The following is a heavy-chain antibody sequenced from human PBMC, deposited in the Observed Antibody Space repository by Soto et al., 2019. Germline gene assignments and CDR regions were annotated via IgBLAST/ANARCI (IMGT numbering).Heavy chain of an antibody. V-gene: IGHV4-4*07. Sequence: ETQSPTYPLSGTSISSLYLRWARPPAGTGLEWIGLIYSGGRTNYNPSLKSRVTMSVDTSKNQFSLRLSSVTAADTTMYYCARGSSTWDYWGQGTLVTVSS. CDR1: GTSISSLY. J-gene: IGHJ4*01. D-gene: IGHD6-13*01. CDR3: ARGSSTWDY. CDR2: IYSGGRT.